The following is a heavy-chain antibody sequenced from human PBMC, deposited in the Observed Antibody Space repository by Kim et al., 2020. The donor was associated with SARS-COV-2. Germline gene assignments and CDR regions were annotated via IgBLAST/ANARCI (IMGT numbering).Heavy chain of an antibody. V-gene: IGHV3-23*01. D-gene: IGHD3-3*01. CDR2: ISGSGGST. CDR3: AKVFYGYSYDFWSGYYYFDY. CDR1: GFTFSSYA. Sequence: GGSLRLSCAASGFTFSSYAMSWVRQAPGKGLEWVSAISGSGGSTYYADSVKGRFTISRDNSKNTLYLQMNSLRAEDTAVYYCAKVFYGYSYDFWSGYYYFDYWGQGTLVTVSS. J-gene: IGHJ4*02.